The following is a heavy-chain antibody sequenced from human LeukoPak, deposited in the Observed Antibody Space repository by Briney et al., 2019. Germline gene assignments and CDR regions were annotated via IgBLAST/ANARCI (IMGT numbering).Heavy chain of an antibody. Sequence: PGGSLRLSCAASGFTFSSYAMRWVRQAPGKGQEWVSVIYSGGSTHYADPVKGRFTTSRDNCKNALDLQMSSLRAEDTAVYYCAIRVDGYIYAPLDNGGQGTLVTVSS. CDR3: AIRVDGYIYAPLDN. J-gene: IGHJ4*02. CDR1: GFTFSSYA. D-gene: IGHD5-24*01. V-gene: IGHV3-66*01. CDR2: IYSGGST.